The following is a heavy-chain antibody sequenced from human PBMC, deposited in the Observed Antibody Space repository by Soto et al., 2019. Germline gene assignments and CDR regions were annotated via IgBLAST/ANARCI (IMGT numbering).Heavy chain of an antibody. CDR1: GGAFNGYY. D-gene: IGHD3-10*01. V-gene: IGHV4-34*01. J-gene: IGHJ4*02. CDR3: ARAGAALVRGSIGGFDY. CDR2: INHSGTV. Sequence: QVHLQQWGAGLLKPSETLSLTCAVNGGAFNGYYWTWIRQSPGKGLQWIGEINHSGTVGYNPSLNSRVTFRIDSSKKQFSLTLTSVTDADTAVYCCARAGAALVRGSIGGFDYWSQGTLVTVSS.